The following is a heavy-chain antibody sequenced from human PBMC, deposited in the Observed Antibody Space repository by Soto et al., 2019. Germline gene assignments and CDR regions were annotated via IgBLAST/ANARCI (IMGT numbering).Heavy chain of an antibody. CDR2: IWHDGTNR. J-gene: IGHJ4*02. D-gene: IGHD3-9*01. CDR1: GLTLNRFG. Sequence: QVQLVESGGGVVQPGKSLTLSCAESGLTLNRFGMHWVRQAPGKGVEWVAMIWHDGTNRYYGESVKGRFTISRDSSKNTMYLQMNSLRAEDTAVYYCARALGYDIMTGYFDYWGQGTLVTVSP. CDR3: ARALGYDIMTGYFDY. V-gene: IGHV3-33*01.